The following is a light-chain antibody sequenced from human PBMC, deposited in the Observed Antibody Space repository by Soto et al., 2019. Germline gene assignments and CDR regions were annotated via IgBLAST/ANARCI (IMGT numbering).Light chain of an antibody. J-gene: IGKJ1*01. CDR1: QSVSSSF. CDR2: GAS. CDR3: QQYDSSPWT. Sequence: EIVLTQSQGTLSLSPGERATLSCRARQSVSSSFLAWYQQKPGQAHRLLIYGASSRATGIPDRFSGSGSGTDFTLTISRLEPEDFAVYYCQQYDSSPWTFGQGTKVEIK. V-gene: IGKV3-20*01.